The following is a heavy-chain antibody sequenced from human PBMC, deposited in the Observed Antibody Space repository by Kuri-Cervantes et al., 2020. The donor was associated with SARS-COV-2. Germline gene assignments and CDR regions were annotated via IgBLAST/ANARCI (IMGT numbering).Heavy chain of an antibody. Sequence: ASVKVSCKASGYTFTSYGISWVRQAPRQGLEWMGWISAYNGNTNYAQKLQGRVTMTTGTSTSTAYMELRSLRSDDTAVYYRARDPNYDSSGYYGLTFDYWGQGTLVTVSS. CDR2: ISAYNGNT. D-gene: IGHD3-22*01. V-gene: IGHV1-18*01. J-gene: IGHJ4*02. CDR1: GYTFTSYG. CDR3: ARDPNYDSSGYYGLTFDY.